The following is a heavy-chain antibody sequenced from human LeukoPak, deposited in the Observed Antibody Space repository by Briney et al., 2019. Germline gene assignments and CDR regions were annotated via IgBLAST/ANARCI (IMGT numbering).Heavy chain of an antibody. D-gene: IGHD3-9*01. CDR3: ARTTMFSDILSL. CDR2: ISSDGSST. CDR1: GFTFSSYW. V-gene: IGHV3-74*01. J-gene: IGHJ4*02. Sequence: GGSLRLSCAASGFTFSSYWMHWVRQAPGKGLVWVSRISSDGSSTSYADSVKGRFTISRDNAKNTLYLQMNSLRAEDTAVYYCARTTMFSDILSLWGQGTLVTVSS.